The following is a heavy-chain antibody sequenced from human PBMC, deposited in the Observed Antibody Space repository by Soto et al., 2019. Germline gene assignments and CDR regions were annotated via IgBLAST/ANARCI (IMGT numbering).Heavy chain of an antibody. J-gene: IGHJ4*02. V-gene: IGHV3-23*01. D-gene: IGHD5-12*01. CDR3: AKDGDSGYGY. Sequence: PGGSLRLSCAASGFAFSSYAMSLVRQSPGKGLEWVSSISGSGGSTYYADYVKGRFTISRDNSKNTLYLQMNSLRAEDTAVYYCAKDGDSGYGYWGQGTRFTVSS. CDR1: GFAFSSYA. CDR2: ISGSGGST.